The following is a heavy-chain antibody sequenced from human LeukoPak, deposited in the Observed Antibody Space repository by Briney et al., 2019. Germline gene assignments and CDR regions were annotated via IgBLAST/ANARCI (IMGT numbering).Heavy chain of an antibody. J-gene: IGHJ3*02. CDR1: GFTVSSNY. V-gene: IGHV3-21*01. D-gene: IGHD3-10*01. CDR3: ARDRFDYYGSGKNAFDI. CDR2: ISSSSSYI. Sequence: PGGSLRLSCAASGFTVSSNYMSWVRQAPGKGLEWVSSISSSSSYIYYADSVKGRFTISRDNAKNSLYLQMNSLRAEDTAVYYCARDRFDYYGSGKNAFDIWGQGTMVTVSS.